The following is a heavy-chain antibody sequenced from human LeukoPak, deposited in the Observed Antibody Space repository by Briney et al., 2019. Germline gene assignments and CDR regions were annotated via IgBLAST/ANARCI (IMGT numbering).Heavy chain of an antibody. CDR1: GFTFSSYS. CDR2: ISSSSSYI. CDR3: ARAMGIYCSSTSCPFAFDI. Sequence: GGSLRLSCAASGFTFSSYSMNWVRQAPGEGLEWVSSISSSSSYIYYADSVKGRFTISRDNAKNSLYLQMNSLRAEDTAVYYCARAMGIYCSSTSCPFAFDIWGQGTMVTVSS. V-gene: IGHV3-21*01. J-gene: IGHJ3*02. D-gene: IGHD2-2*01.